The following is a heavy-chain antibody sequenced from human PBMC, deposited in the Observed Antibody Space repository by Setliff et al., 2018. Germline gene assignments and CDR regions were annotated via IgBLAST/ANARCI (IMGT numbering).Heavy chain of an antibody. CDR1: PGSISRHY. J-gene: IGHJ6*03. CDR2: RHDNGER. CDR3: ARMSGFQYIDV. D-gene: IGHD3-3*01. V-gene: IGHV4-59*11. Sequence: SETLSLTCTVSPGSISRHYWSWFRQAPGKGLEWIGYRHDNGERDYNPSLGSRVTISVDTSKNQFSLMLTSVTAADTAIYYCARMSGFQYIDVWDKGTTVTVSS.